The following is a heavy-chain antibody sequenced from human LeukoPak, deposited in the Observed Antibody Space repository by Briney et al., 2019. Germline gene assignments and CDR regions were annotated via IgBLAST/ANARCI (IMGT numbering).Heavy chain of an antibody. D-gene: IGHD2-15*01. J-gene: IGHJ4*02. CDR1: GFTFSLYA. Sequence: GGSLRLSCTASGFTFSLYAMNWVRQAPGKGLEWVSYINSESSDILCAGSVKGRFTISRDIAKNSLYLQMNSLRAEDTAVYYCAKGSEIYCSGTSCYPLDYWGQGTLVTVSS. CDR2: INSESSDI. V-gene: IGHV3-21*04. CDR3: AKGSEIYCSGTSCYPLDY.